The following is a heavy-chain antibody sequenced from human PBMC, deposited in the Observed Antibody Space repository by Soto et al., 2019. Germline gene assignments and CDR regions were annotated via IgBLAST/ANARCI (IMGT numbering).Heavy chain of an antibody. J-gene: IGHJ5*02. CDR2: ISTSGTT. V-gene: IGHV4-4*07. CDR3: AREAGPDRWFDP. D-gene: IGHD6-19*01. Sequence: PSETLSLTCTVSSASISSYFWTWIRQPAGKGLDWIGRISTSGTTNYNPSLKSRVTMSVDTSKNHFSLNLSSVTAADTAVYYCAREAGPDRWFDPWGQGTLVTV. CDR1: SASISSYF.